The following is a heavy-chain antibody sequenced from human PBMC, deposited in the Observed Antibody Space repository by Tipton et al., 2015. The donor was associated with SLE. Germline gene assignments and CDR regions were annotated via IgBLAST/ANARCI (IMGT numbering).Heavy chain of an antibody. D-gene: IGHD7-27*01. CDR2: VHYSGPT. V-gene: IGHV4-39*07. CDR3: ARLTPWGYDY. Sequence: TLSLTCYVSGDSLRTREYSWGWIRQPPGKGLEWIGSVHYSGPTYYKPSLKSRVGISIDTSKNHFSLNLRSVAAADTAVYYCARLTPWGYDYWGPGMLVTVSS. CDR1: GDSLRTREYS. J-gene: IGHJ4*02.